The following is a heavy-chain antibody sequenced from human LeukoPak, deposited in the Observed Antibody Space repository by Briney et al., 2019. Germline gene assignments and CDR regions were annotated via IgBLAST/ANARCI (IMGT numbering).Heavy chain of an antibody. CDR1: GFTFSSYS. V-gene: IGHV3-48*02. Sequence: GGSLRLPCAASGFTFSSYSMNWVRQAPGKGLEWVSYISSSSSTIYYADSVKGRFTISRDNAKNSLYLQMNSLRDEDTAVYYCARDYESSGWYDAFDIWGQGTMVTVSS. D-gene: IGHD6-19*01. CDR2: ISSSSSTI. CDR3: ARDYESSGWYDAFDI. J-gene: IGHJ3*02.